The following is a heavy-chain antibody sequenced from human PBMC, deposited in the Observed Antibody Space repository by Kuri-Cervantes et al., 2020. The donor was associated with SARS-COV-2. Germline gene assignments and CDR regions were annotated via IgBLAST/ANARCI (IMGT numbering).Heavy chain of an antibody. CDR2: ISWDGGST. V-gene: IGHV3-43D*03. Sequence: GGSLRLSCAAFGFTFDDYAMHWVRQAPGKGLEWVSLISWDGGSTYYADSVKGRFTISRDNSKNSLYLQMNSLRAEDTALYYCAKDIGLGMGIDYWGQGTLVTVSS. CDR1: GFTFDDYA. J-gene: IGHJ4*02. D-gene: IGHD7-27*01. CDR3: AKDIGLGMGIDY.